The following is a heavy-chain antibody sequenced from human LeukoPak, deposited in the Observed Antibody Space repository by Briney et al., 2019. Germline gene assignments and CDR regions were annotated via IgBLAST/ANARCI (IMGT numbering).Heavy chain of an antibody. CDR3: AKDDKPDGNRYFDY. D-gene: IGHD1-1*01. J-gene: IGHJ4*02. CDR1: GFTFSTFG. CDR2: IWPDGSNQ. V-gene: IGHV3-30*02. Sequence: GGSLRLSCAASGFTFSTFGMHWVRRAPGEGLEWLTSIWPDGSNQYYADSVKGRLTISRDNSKSTLYLQMNSLRAEDSAVYYCAKDDKPDGNRYFDYWGQGTPVTASS.